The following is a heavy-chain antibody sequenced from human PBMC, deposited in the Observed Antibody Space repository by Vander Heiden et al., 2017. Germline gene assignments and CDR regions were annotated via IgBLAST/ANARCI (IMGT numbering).Heavy chain of an antibody. D-gene: IGHD4-17*01. CDR1: GFTVRSNY. J-gene: IGHJ6*02. Sequence: EVQLVETGGGMIQPGGSLSLSCSASGFTVRSNYMSWVRQAPGKGLEWVSVIYSGGSTYYADSVKGRFTISRDNSKNTLYLQMNSLRAEDTAVYYCARVNGDYDVYYYYGMDVWGQGTTVTVSS. CDR3: ARVNGDYDVYYYYGMDV. CDR2: IYSGGST. V-gene: IGHV3-53*02.